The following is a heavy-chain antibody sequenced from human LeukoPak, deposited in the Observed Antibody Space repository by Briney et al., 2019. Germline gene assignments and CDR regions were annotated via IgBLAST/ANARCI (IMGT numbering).Heavy chain of an antibody. CDR1: GYTFTSYY. J-gene: IGHJ3*02. CDR3: AKVASTTRRHDAFDI. CDR2: ITPSSGGT. V-gene: IGHV1-2*02. D-gene: IGHD1-1*01. Sequence: GASVKVSCKASGYTFTSYYMHWVRQAPGQGLEWMGWITPSSGGTIYAQKFQGRVTMTRDMSISTAYMELSRLRSDDTAVYYCAKVASTTRRHDAFDIWGQGTLVTVSS.